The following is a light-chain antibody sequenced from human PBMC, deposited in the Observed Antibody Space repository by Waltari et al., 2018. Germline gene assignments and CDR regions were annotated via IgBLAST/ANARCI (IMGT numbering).Light chain of an antibody. CDR2: GVS. CDR3: SSSTSSSTLYVL. CDR1: NSDIGGYHY. Sequence: QSALTQPASVSGSPGQSISISCTGTNSDIGGYHYPSWYQQHPGKAPTLLIYGVSNRPSGVSNRFSGSKSCNTASLTISGLQAEDEADYYCSSSTSSSTLYVLFGGGTKLTVL. V-gene: IGLV2-14*01. J-gene: IGLJ2*01.